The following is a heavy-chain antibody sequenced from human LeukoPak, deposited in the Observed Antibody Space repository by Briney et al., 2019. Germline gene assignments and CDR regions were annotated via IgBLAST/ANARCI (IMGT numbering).Heavy chain of an antibody. D-gene: IGHD4-23*01. CDR3: AIGHGGNATIDY. CDR2: IIPLFGTA. J-gene: IGHJ4*02. Sequence: SVKVSCKASGGAFSSSAITWVRQARGQGLEWMGGIIPLFGTANYAQKFRGRVTFTADAPTSTAYMDLSSLTSDDTAVYYCAIGHGGNATIDYWGQETLVTVSS. CDR1: GGAFSSSA. V-gene: IGHV1-69*01.